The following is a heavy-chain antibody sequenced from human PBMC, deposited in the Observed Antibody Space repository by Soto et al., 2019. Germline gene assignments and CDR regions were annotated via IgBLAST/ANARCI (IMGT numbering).Heavy chain of an antibody. J-gene: IGHJ3*01. Sequence: PGGSLRLSCAASGFTFDCYWMHWVRQAPGKGLVWVSRIHSDGTSTTYADSVKGRFTISRDNAKNTLSLQMNSLRAEDTAVYYCARGDRGDFDLWGQGTVVTVS. CDR1: GFTFDCYW. V-gene: IGHV3-74*01. D-gene: IGHD7-27*01. CDR2: IHSDGTST. CDR3: ARGDRGDFDL.